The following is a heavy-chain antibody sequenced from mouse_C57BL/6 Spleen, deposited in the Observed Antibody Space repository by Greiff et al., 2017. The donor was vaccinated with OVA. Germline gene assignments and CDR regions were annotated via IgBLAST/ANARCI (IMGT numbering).Heavy chain of an antibody. D-gene: IGHD2-3*01. CDR2: IYPRSGNT. V-gene: IGHV1-81*01. CDR1: GYTFTSYG. CDR3: ARQDGPWDD. J-gene: IGHJ2*01. Sequence: QVQLQQSGAELARPGASVKLSCKASGYTFTSYGISWVKQRTGQGLEWIGEIYPRSGNTYYNEKFKGKATLTADKASSTAYLELRSLTSEDSAVYFCARQDGPWDDWGQGTTLTVSS.